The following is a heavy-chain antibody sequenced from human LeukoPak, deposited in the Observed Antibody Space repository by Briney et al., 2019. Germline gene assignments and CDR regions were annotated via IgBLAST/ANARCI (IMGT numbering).Heavy chain of an antibody. CDR2: ISSSGSTI. CDR1: GFTFSSYE. D-gene: IGHD6-13*01. J-gene: IGHJ4*02. V-gene: IGHV3-48*03. CDR3: ARDGSRAAAGGAFDY. Sequence: GGSLTLSCAASGFTFSSYEMNWVRQAPEKGLEWVSYISSSGSTIYYADSVKGRFTISRDNAKNSLYLQMNSLRAEDTAVYYCARDGSRAAAGGAFDYWGQGTLVTVSS.